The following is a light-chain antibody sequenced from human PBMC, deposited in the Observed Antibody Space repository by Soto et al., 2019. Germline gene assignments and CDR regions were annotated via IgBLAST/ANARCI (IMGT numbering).Light chain of an antibody. CDR3: TSFTSSSTQV. Sequence: QSALTQSASVSGSPGQSITISCTGSSSDVGSSNLVSWYQHHPGKAPKLMIYEGTRRPSGVSNRFSGSKSGSTASLTISGLQAEDEADYFCTSFTSSSTQVFGTGTKVTVL. CDR2: EGT. J-gene: IGLJ1*01. CDR1: SSDVGSSNL. V-gene: IGLV2-14*02.